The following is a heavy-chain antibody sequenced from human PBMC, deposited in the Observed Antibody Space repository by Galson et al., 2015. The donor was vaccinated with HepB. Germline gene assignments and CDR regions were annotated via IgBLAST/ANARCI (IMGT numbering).Heavy chain of an antibody. D-gene: IGHD6-19*01. J-gene: IGHJ3*02. V-gene: IGHV2-5*02. CDR1: GFSLSTSGVG. Sequence: PALVKPTQTLTLTCTFSGFSLSTSGVGVGWIRQPPGKALEWLALIYWDDDKRYSPSLKSRLTITKDTSKNQVVLTMTNMDPVDTATYYCAHKARDRPSYSSDPGAVAFDIWGQGTMVTVSS. CDR3: AHKARDRPSYSSDPGAVAFDI. CDR2: IYWDDDK.